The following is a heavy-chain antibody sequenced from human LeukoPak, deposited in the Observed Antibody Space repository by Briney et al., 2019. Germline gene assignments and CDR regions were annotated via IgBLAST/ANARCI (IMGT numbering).Heavy chain of an antibody. Sequence: ASVKVSCKASGNTVTGYFIHWVRQAPGQGLEWMGWISINSGGTKYAQNFQGRVTMTRDTSITTAYMELSRLTSDDTAVYYCARADPIDYWGPGTLVTVSS. CDR2: ISINSGGT. V-gene: IGHV1-2*02. J-gene: IGHJ4*02. CDR1: GNTVTGYF. CDR3: ARADPIDY.